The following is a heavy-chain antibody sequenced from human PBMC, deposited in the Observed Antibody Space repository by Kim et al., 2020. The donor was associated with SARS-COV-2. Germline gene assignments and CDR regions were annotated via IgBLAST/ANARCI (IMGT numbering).Heavy chain of an antibody. V-gene: IGHV3-30*18. CDR2: ISYDGSNK. D-gene: IGHD6-13*01. Sequence: GGSLRLSCAASGFTFSSYGMHWVRQAPGKGLEWVAVISYDGSNKYSADSVKGRFTTSRDNSKTTQYLQMNSLRAEDTAVYYCAKDPGYSSSWYDDFDYWGQGTLVTVSS. J-gene: IGHJ4*01. CDR3: AKDPGYSSSWYDDFDY. CDR1: GFTFSSYG.